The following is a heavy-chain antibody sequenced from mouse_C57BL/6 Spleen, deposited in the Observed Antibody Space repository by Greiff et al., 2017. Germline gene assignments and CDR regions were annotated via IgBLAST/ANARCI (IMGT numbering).Heavy chain of an antibody. J-gene: IGHJ2*01. V-gene: IGHV5-17*01. CDR2: ISSGSSTI. CDR1: GFTFSDYG. Sequence: EVHLVESGGGLVKPGGSLKLSCAASGFTFSDYGMHWVRQAPEKGLEWVAYISSGSSTIYYADTVKGRFTISRDNAKNTLFLQMTSLRSEDTAMYYCASANWDYFDYWGQGTTLTVSS. CDR3: ASANWDYFDY. D-gene: IGHD4-1*01.